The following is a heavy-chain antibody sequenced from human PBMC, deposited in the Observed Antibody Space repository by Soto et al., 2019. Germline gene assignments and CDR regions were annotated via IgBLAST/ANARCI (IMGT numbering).Heavy chain of an antibody. CDR3: VREEYYYGSGAVFDY. V-gene: IGHV1-69*08. CDR2: IIPILGIA. D-gene: IGHD3-10*01. Sequence: QVQLVQSGAEVKKPGSSVKVSCKASGGTVSSYTISWVRQAPGQGLEWMGRIIPILGIANYAQKFQGRVTITADKSTSTAYMELSSLRSEDTAVYYCVREEYYYGSGAVFDYWGQGTLVTVSS. CDR1: GGTVSSYT. J-gene: IGHJ4*02.